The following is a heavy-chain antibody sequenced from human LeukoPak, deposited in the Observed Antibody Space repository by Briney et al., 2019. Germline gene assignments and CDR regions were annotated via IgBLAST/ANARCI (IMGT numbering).Heavy chain of an antibody. CDR2: IRYDGSNK. CDR3: ARARYGDPNFDY. CDR1: GFTFSSYG. V-gene: IGHV3-30*02. D-gene: IGHD4-17*01. J-gene: IGHJ4*02. Sequence: GGSLRLSCAASGFTFSSYGMHWVRQAPGKGLEWVAFIRYDGSNKYYADSVKGRFTISRDNSKNTLYLQMNSLRAEDTAVYYCARARYGDPNFDYWGQGTLVTVSS.